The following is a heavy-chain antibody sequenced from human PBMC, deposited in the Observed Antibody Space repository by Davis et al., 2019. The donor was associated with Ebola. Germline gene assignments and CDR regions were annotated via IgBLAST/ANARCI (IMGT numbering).Heavy chain of an antibody. Sequence: SVKVSCKASGGTFSSYAISWVRQAPGQGLEWMGGIIPIFGTANYAQKFQGRVTITADESTSTAYMELSSLRSEDTAVYYCARDLERDFWSGYYNPMDVWGKGTTVTVSS. V-gene: IGHV1-69*13. CDR1: GGTFSSYA. J-gene: IGHJ6*03. D-gene: IGHD3-3*01. CDR3: ARDLERDFWSGYYNPMDV. CDR2: IIPIFGTA.